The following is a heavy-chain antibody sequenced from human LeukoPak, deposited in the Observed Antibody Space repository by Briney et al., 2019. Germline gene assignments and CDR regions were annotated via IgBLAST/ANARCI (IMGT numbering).Heavy chain of an antibody. CDR1: GFTFSSYW. V-gene: IGHV3-74*01. D-gene: IGHD1-26*01. CDR2: INSDGSDM. J-gene: IGHJ4*02. CDR3: ARDSRWYNGRYYDEGIDY. Sequence: GGSLRLSCAASGFTFSSYWIHWVRQAPGKGLVWVSRINSDGSDMSYADSVKGRFTISRDNAKNTVYLQMNSLRVEDTAVYYCARDSRWYNGRYYDEGIDYWGQGTLVTVSS.